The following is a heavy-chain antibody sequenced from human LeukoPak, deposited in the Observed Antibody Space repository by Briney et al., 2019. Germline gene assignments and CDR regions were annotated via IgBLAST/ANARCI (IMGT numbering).Heavy chain of an antibody. Sequence: PSETLSLTCAVYGGSFSGYYWSWIREPTGKGLEWIGEINHSGSTNYNPSLKSRVTISVDTSKNQFSLKLSSVTAADTAVYYCARVWYYRSAFDIWGQGTMVTVSS. CDR2: INHSGST. V-gene: IGHV4-34*01. CDR3: ARVWYYRSAFDI. D-gene: IGHD1-14*01. J-gene: IGHJ3*02. CDR1: GGSFSGYY.